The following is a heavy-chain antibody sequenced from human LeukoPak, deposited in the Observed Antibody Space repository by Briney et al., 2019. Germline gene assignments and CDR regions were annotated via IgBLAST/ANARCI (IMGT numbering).Heavy chain of an antibody. D-gene: IGHD3-9*01. CDR3: ARGGVRYFDWLLSGYYFDY. J-gene: IGHJ4*02. V-gene: IGHV4-34*01. CDR2: INHSGST. CDR1: GGSFSGYY. Sequence: SETLSLTCAVYGGSFSGYYWSWIRQPPGKGLEWIGEINHSGSTNFNPSLKSRVTISVDTSKNQFSLKLSSVTAADTAVYYCARGGVRYFDWLLSGYYFDYWGQGTLVTVSS.